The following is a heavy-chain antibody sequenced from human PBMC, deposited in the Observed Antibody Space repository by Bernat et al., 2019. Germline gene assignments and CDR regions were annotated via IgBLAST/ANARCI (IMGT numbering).Heavy chain of an antibody. Sequence: QLQLQESGSGLVKPPQTLSLTCAVSGGSISSGGYSWSWIRQPPGKGLEWIGYIYHSGSTYYNPSLKSRVTISVDRSKNQFSLKLSSVTAADTAVYYCARVHYYGSGSTEYYFDYWGQGTLVTVSS. CDR3: ARVHYYGSGSTEYYFDY. CDR2: IYHSGST. J-gene: IGHJ4*02. D-gene: IGHD3-10*01. V-gene: IGHV4-30-2*01. CDR1: GGSISSGGYS.